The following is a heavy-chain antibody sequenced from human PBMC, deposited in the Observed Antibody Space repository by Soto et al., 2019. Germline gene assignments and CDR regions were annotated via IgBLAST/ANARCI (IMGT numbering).Heavy chain of an antibody. Sequence: QVQLVQSGAEVKNHGSSVKVSCKTSGGTFSNDAISWVRQAPGQGLEWMGGIIPIYGTTHYAQKLQDRLKLTADESTGTAYMELSSLRSDDTGVYYCARDGIGTIVGGMDVWGQGTTVTVSS. CDR2: IIPIYGTT. J-gene: IGHJ6*02. D-gene: IGHD1-26*01. CDR1: GGTFSNDA. V-gene: IGHV1-69*01. CDR3: ARDGIGTIVGGMDV.